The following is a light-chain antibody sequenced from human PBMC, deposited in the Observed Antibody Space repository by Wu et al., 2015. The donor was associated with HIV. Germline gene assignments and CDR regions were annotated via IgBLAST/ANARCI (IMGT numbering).Light chain of an antibody. V-gene: IGKV3-20*01. CDR3: QQYGSSPLT. J-gene: IGKJ4*01. CDR2: GAS. Sequence: EIVLTQSPGTLSLSPGERATLSCRASQSVSGNLAWYQQKPGQAPRLLIYGASTRATGIPARFSGSGSGTDFTLTISRLEPEDFAVYYCQQYGSSPLTFGGGTEGGDQT. CDR1: QSVSGN.